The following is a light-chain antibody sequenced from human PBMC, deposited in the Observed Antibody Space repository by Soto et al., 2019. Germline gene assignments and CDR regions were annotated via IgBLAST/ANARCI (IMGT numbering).Light chain of an antibody. V-gene: IGKV3-15*01. J-gene: IGKJ4*01. Sequence: EVVMTQSPATLSVSPGEGVTLSCRASQGIGDTLAGYQHTPGQTPRLLLYDTSTSAAGVAARSRGSRSGPEFTLTINSLQSEDCAIYYCQPYNNWPPTFGGGTKVESK. CDR2: DTS. CDR1: QGIGDT. CDR3: QPYNNWPPT.